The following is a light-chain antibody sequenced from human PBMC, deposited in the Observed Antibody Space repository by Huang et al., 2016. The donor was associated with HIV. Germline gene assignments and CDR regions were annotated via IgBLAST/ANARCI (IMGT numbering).Light chain of an antibody. CDR2: KVS. J-gene: IGKJ2*01. CDR3: MQGTHWYT. Sequence: DVVMTQSPLSLPVTLGQPASISCRSSQSLVYSDGNTYLNGFQQRPCQSPRRLIYKVSNRDSGVPDRCSGSGSGTDFTLKISRVEAEDVGLYYCMQGTHWYTFGQGTKLEIK. CDR1: QSLVYSDGNTY. V-gene: IGKV2-30*01.